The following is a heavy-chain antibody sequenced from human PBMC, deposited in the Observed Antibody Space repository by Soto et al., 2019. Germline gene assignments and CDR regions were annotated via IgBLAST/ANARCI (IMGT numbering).Heavy chain of an antibody. J-gene: IGHJ6*02. CDR2: IYYSGST. D-gene: IGHD4-4*01. CDR1: GGSISSGGYY. V-gene: IGHV4-61*08. Sequence: PSETLSLTCTVSGGSISSGGYYWSWIRQHPGKGLEWIGYIYYSGSTYYNPPLKSRITISVDTSGNQFSLKLSSVTAADTAVYFCARTYCTTTACQAHGIDVWGQGTTVTVSS. CDR3: ARTYCTTTACQAHGIDV.